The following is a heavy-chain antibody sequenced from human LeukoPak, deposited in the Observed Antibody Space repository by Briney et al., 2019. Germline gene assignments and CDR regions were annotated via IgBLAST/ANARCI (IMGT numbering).Heavy chain of an antibody. D-gene: IGHD3-10*01. CDR1: GFTLSTYW. Sequence: GGSLRLSCAASGFTLSTYWMHWVRHTPGKGLVWVSRINPDGSSTAYADPVKGRFTISRDNARNTLYLQLNSLGAADTAVYYCARVSSVWSFDYWGQGTLVTVSS. V-gene: IGHV3-74*01. CDR3: ARVSSVWSFDY. CDR2: INPDGSST. J-gene: IGHJ4*02.